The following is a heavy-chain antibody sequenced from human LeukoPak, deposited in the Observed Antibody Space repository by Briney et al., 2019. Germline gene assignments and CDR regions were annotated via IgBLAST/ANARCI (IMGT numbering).Heavy chain of an antibody. D-gene: IGHD6-19*01. CDR1: GGSISSSSYY. V-gene: IGHV4-39*01. CDR3: ARLFGTSRWLAYHSMK. J-gene: IGHJ4*02. CDR2: IYYSGST. Sequence: SETLSLTCTVSGGSISSSSYYWGWIRQPPGKGLEWIGSIYYSGSTYYNPSLKSRVTISVDTSKNQFSLKLSSVTAADTAVYYCARLFGTSRWLAYHSMKWAQGTLVTVSS.